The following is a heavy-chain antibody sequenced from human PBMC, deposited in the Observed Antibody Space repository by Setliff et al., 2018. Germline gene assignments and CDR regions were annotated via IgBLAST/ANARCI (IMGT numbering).Heavy chain of an antibody. Sequence: SETLSLTCVVSGGSFSGYQWSWIRQPPGKGLDWIGEINHSGSTNYSPSLESRVSISVDKSSNQFSLKLTSVTAADTAVYYCARPHGGDYAFDIWG. J-gene: IGHJ3*02. V-gene: IGHV4-34*01. D-gene: IGHD4-17*01. CDR1: GGSFSGYQ. CDR2: INHSGST. CDR3: ARPHGGDYAFDI.